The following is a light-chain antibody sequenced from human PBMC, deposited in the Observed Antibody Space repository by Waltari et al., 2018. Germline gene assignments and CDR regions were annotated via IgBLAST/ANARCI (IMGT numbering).Light chain of an antibody. Sequence: EIVMTQSPATLSESPGERVTLSCRASQSVSGKLAWFQQKPGQAPRLLIYGATARATGIPDRFSGSGSGTEFTLTISSLQSDDVAVYYCQQYSNRPPLTFGRGTKVEIK. V-gene: IGKV3-15*01. CDR2: GAT. CDR1: QSVSGK. CDR3: QQYSNRPPLT. J-gene: IGKJ4*01.